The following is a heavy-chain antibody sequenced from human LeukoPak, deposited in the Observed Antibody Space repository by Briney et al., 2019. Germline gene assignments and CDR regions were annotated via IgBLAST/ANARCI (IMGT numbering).Heavy chain of an antibody. CDR1: GFTFSSSW. CDR3: VRGWIDAFDL. Sequence: GGSLRLSCAASGFTFSSSWMHWVRQGPGKGLVWVSRINGIETITNYADSVKGRFTISRNNAKNTVYLQMNSLRAEDTAIYYCVRGWIDAFDLWGQGTVVTVSS. D-gene: IGHD1-1*01. J-gene: IGHJ3*01. V-gene: IGHV3-74*01. CDR2: INGIETIT.